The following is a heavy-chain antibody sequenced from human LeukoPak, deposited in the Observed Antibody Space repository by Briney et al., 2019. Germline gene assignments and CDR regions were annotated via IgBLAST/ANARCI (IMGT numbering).Heavy chain of an antibody. CDR3: ARHQGWLQWEY. J-gene: IGHJ4*02. V-gene: IGHV4-4*07. D-gene: IGHD5-24*01. CDR2: IYAAET. Sequence: SETLSLTCNVSGASNSDYYWSWIRQSAGKGLEWIGRIYAAETDFNPSLKSRLTMSIDTSKNQFSLKLRSVTAADTAVYYCARHQGWLQWEYWGQGTLVTVSS. CDR1: GASNSDYY.